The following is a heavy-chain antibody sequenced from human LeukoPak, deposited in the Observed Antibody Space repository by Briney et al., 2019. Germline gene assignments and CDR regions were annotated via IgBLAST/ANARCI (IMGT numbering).Heavy chain of an antibody. Sequence: GTSVKVSCKASGYTFTSYAMNWVRQAPGQGLEWMGWINTNTGNPTYAQGFTGRFAFSLDTSVSTAYLQISSLKAEDTAVYYCARVGTAMVTLRWDDAFDIWGQGTMVTVSS. CDR2: INTNTGNP. J-gene: IGHJ3*02. V-gene: IGHV7-4-1*02. CDR1: GYTFTSYA. CDR3: ARVGTAMVTLRWDDAFDI. D-gene: IGHD5-18*01.